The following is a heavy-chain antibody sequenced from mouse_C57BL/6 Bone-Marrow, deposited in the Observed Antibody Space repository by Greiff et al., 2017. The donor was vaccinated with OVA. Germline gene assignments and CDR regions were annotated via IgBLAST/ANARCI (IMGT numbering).Heavy chain of an antibody. CDR1: GYAFTNYL. V-gene: IGHV1-54*01. D-gene: IGHD2-3*01. Sequence: VQLQQSGAELVRPGTSVKVSCKASGYAFTNYLIEWVKQRPGQGLEWIGVINPGSGGTNYNEKFKGKATLTADKSSSTAYMQLSSLTSEDSAVYFCARSKGWLLPAYWGQGTLVTVSA. CDR3: ARSKGWLLPAY. J-gene: IGHJ3*01. CDR2: INPGSGGT.